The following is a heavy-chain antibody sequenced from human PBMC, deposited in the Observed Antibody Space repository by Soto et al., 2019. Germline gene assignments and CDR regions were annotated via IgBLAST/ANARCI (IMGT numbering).Heavy chain of an antibody. D-gene: IGHD2-2*01. V-gene: IGHV3-30*18. CDR2: ISYDGSNK. CDR1: GFTFSSYG. CDR3: AKDPLRYCSSTSCHARYFQH. J-gene: IGHJ1*01. Sequence: PGGSLRLSCAASGFTFSSYGMHWVRQAPGKGLEWVAVISYDGSNKYYADSVKGRFTISRDNSKNTLYLQMNSLRAEDTAVYYCAKDPLRYCSSTSCHARYFQHWGQGTLVTVSS.